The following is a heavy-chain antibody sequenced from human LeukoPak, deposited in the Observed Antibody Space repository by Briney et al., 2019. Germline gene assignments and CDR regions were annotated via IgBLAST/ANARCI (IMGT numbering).Heavy chain of an antibody. J-gene: IGHJ5*02. CDR3: ARQGVVVPGAFDP. V-gene: IGHV4-39*01. CDR2: IYYSGST. Sequence: KPSETLSLTCTASGGSISSSSYYWGWIRQPPGKGLEWIGSIYYSGSTYYNPSLKSRVTISVDTSKNQFSLKLSSVTAADTAVYYCARQGVVVPGAFDPWGQGTLVTVSS. CDR1: GGSISSSSYY. D-gene: IGHD2-2*01.